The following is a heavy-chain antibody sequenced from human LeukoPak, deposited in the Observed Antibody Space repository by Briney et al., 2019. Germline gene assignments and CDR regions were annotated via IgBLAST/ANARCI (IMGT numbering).Heavy chain of an antibody. CDR1: GFTFGDYA. D-gene: IGHD3-22*01. CDR2: IRSKAYGGTT. Sequence: GGSLRLSSTASGFTFGDYAMSWVRQAPGKGLEWVSFIRSKAYGGTTEYAASVKGRFTISRDGSKSIAYLQMNSLKTEDTAVYYCRGDSSGYYSDYGMDVWGQGTTVIVSS. CDR3: RGDSSGYYSDYGMDV. J-gene: IGHJ6*02. V-gene: IGHV3-49*04.